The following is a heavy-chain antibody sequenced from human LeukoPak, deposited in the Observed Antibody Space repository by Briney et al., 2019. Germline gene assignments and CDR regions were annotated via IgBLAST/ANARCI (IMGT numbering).Heavy chain of an antibody. CDR3: AKNGDRRAYCSGATCYPYYYYYMDV. Sequence: GGSLRLSCAASGFTVSSNYMSWVRQAPGKGLEWVSVIYSGGSTYYAESVKGHFTISRDNSKNTLYLQMNSLSAEDTDVYYCAKNGDRRAYCSGATCYPYYYYYMDVWGKGTTVTISS. CDR2: IYSGGST. D-gene: IGHD2-15*01. J-gene: IGHJ6*03. CDR1: GFTVSSNY. V-gene: IGHV3-53*01.